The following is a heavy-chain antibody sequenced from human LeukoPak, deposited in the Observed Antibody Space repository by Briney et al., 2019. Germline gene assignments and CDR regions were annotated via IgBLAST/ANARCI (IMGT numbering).Heavy chain of an antibody. CDR3: VRDKSGCCFDY. J-gene: IGHJ4*02. Sequence: GGSLRLSCSASGFTFSSYAMHWVRQAPGKGLEYVSAISSNGGSTYYADSVKGRFTISRDNAKNSLYLQMNSLRAEDTAVYYCVRDKSGCCFDYWGQGTLVTVSS. CDR1: GFTFSSYA. D-gene: IGHD1-26*01. CDR2: ISSNGGST. V-gene: IGHV3-64*04.